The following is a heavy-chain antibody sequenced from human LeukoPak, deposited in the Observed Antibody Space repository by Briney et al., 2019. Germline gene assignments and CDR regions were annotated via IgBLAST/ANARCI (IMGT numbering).Heavy chain of an antibody. Sequence: SETLSLTCTVSGGSISSYYWSWIRQPPGKGLEWIGYIYYSGSTNYNPSLKSRVTISVDTSKNQFSLNLRSVTAADTAVYYCAKPTARLGWFDPWGQGTLVTVSS. J-gene: IGHJ5*02. D-gene: IGHD6-6*01. V-gene: IGHV4-59*08. CDR3: AKPTARLGWFDP. CDR1: GGSISSYY. CDR2: IYYSGST.